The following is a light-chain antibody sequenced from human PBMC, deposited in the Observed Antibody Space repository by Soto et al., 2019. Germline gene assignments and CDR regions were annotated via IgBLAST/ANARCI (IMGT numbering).Light chain of an antibody. CDR2: CNS. CDR3: QSYDSSLSGVV. J-gene: IGLJ2*01. Sequence: QSVLTQPPSVSGAPGQRVTISCTGSSSNIGAGYVVHWYQQLPGTAPKLLIYCNSNRPSGVPDRFSGSKSGTSASLAITGLQAEDEADYYCQSYDSSLSGVVFGGGTKLTVL. V-gene: IGLV1-40*01. CDR1: SSNIGAGYV.